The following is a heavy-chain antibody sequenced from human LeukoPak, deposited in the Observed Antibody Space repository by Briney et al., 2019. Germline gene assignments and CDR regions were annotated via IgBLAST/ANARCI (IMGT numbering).Heavy chain of an antibody. V-gene: IGHV3-7*01. J-gene: IGHJ4*02. CDR1: GFTFSSYE. CDR2: IRPDGSEK. CDR3: AREHRSFHY. Sequence: PGGSLRLSCAASGFTFSSYEMNWVRQAPGKGLEWVANIRPDGSEKLYVDSVKGRFTISRDNAKNSLYLQMNSLRAEDTAVYYCAREHRSFHYWGQGTLVTVSS. D-gene: IGHD2-21*01.